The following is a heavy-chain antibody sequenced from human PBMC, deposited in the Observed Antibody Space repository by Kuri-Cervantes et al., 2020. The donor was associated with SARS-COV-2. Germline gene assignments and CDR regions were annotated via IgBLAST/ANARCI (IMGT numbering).Heavy chain of an antibody. CDR3: ARGGESSSSLPIVFYI. Sequence: ASVKVSCKASGYTFTSYYMHWVRQAPGQGLEWMGIINPSGGSTSYAQKFQGRVTMTRDTSTSTAYMELSSLRSEDTAVYYCARGGESSSSLPIVFYIWGQGTMVTVSS. CDR1: GYTFTSYY. D-gene: IGHD6-6*01. J-gene: IGHJ3*02. CDR2: INPSGGST. V-gene: IGHV1-46*01.